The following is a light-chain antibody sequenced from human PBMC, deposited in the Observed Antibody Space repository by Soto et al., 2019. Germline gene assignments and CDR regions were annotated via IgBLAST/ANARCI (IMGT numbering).Light chain of an antibody. Sequence: ESVLTQSPPTLSLSPGERATLSCRASQSVSNSFFAWYQQKPGQAPRLLIYGVSSRATGIPDRFSGSGSGTDFTLTISRLEPEDFVVYYCQQYSSLPHTFGQGTKVDI. CDR2: GVS. CDR1: QSVSNSF. V-gene: IGKV3-20*01. CDR3: QQYSSLPHT. J-gene: IGKJ2*01.